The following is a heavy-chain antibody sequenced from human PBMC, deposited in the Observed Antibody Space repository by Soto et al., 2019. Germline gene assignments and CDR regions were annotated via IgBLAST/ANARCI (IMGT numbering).Heavy chain of an antibody. Sequence: GESLKISCKGSGYSFTSYWIVWVRQMPGKGLEWMGIIYPGDSDTRYSPSFQGQVTISADKSISTAYLQWSSLKASDTAMYYCARRFDFWSGPGSYYYGLDVWGQGTTVTVSS. V-gene: IGHV5-51*01. CDR1: GYSFTSYW. D-gene: IGHD3-3*01. CDR2: IYPGDSDT. J-gene: IGHJ6*02. CDR3: ARRFDFWSGPGSYYYGLDV.